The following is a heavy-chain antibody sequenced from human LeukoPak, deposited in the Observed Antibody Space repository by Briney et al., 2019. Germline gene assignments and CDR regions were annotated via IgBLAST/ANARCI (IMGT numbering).Heavy chain of an antibody. CDR3: TKRPVVVITTPYFDY. CDR2: ISGSGTTT. D-gene: IGHD3-22*01. V-gene: IGHV3-23*01. CDR1: GFNFSSYA. J-gene: IGHJ4*02. Sequence: GGSLRLSGAASGFNFSSYAMSWVRQAPGKGLEWVSTISGSGTTTYYADSVKGRFTISRDNSKNTLHLQMNSQRAEDTAVYYCTKRPVVVITTPYFDYWGQGTLVSVSS.